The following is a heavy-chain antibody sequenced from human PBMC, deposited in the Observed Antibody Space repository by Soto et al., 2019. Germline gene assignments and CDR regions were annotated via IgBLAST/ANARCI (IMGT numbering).Heavy chain of an antibody. D-gene: IGHD1-1*01. V-gene: IGHV3-7*01. J-gene: IGHJ3*02. CDR3: ARRQLEMAPTHPGAFHI. Sequence: VGSLRLSCAASVFTFSSYWVSWVRHSPGKWLEWVANIKQDGSEKYYVDSVKGRFTISRDSAKNSLYLQMNSLRAEDTAVYYCARRQLEMAPTHPGAFHIWGQGTMVTVS. CDR1: VFTFSSYW. CDR2: IKQDGSEK.